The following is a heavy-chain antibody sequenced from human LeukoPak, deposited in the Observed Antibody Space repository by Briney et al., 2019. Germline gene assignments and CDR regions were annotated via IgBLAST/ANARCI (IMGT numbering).Heavy chain of an antibody. D-gene: IGHD3-10*01. J-gene: IGHJ4*02. Sequence: GGSLRLSAAASGVTRCSYILNCGRQAPGERLGWVSYISRSSSSIYYADSVKGRFTISRDSSKNSLYLQMNSLRTEDTALYYCAKDASRDYYGSGNHDYWGQGTLVTVSS. CDR2: ISRSSSSI. CDR3: AKDASRDYYGSGNHDY. V-gene: IGHV3-48*04. CDR1: GVTRCSYI.